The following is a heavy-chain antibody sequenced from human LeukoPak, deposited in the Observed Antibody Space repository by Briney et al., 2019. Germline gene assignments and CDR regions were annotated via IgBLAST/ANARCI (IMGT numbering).Heavy chain of an antibody. CDR2: VNQDGTQK. Sequence: GGSLTLSCSASGFTFNKYWMSWIRQLPGQGLEWVANVNQDGTQKYYVDSVKGRFTNPRDNARNLLYLQMNSLRAEDTAVYYCVRDVSSGWAFDYWSHGTLVTVSS. CDR1: GFTFNKYW. V-gene: IGHV3-7*01. CDR3: VRDVSSGWAFDY. D-gene: IGHD6-19*01. J-gene: IGHJ4*01.